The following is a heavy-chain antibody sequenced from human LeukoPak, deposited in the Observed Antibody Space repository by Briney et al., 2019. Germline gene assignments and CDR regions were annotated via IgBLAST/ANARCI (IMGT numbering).Heavy chain of an antibody. D-gene: IGHD3-22*01. CDR3: AYDSSGYYYTPGDY. CDR1: GFTFSSYG. V-gene: IGHV3-30*18. J-gene: IGHJ4*02. Sequence: GGSLRLSCAASGFTFSSYGMHWVRQAPGKGLEWVAVISYDGSDKNYADSVKGRFTISRDNSKNTLYLQMNSLRAEDTAVYYCAYDSSGYYYTPGDYWGQGTLVTVSS. CDR2: ISYDGSDK.